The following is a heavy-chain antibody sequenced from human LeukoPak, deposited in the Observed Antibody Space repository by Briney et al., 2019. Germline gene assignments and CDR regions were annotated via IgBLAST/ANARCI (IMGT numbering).Heavy chain of an antibody. D-gene: IGHD3-22*01. Sequence: PGGSLRLSCAASGFTFNNYGMHWVRQAPGKGLEWVEAIWYNGSNKYDADSVKGRFTISRDNSKNTLYLQMNGLRAEDTALYYCARGQEYYYDSSAYSKFDYWGQGTLVTVSS. CDR1: GFTFNNYG. J-gene: IGHJ4*02. V-gene: IGHV3-33*01. CDR2: IWYNGSNK. CDR3: ARGQEYYYDSSAYSKFDY.